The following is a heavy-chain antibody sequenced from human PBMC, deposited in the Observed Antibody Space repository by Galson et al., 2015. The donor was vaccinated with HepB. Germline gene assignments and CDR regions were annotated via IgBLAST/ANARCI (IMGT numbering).Heavy chain of an antibody. CDR1: GFTFSSYW. J-gene: IGHJ6*02. CDR3: ARGNKGLRSTQDYYYYYYGMDV. Sequence: SLRLSCAASGFTFSSYWMSWVRQAPGKGLEWVANIKQDGSEKYYVDSVKGRFTISRDNAKNSLYLQMNSLRAEDTAVYYCARGNKGLRSTQDYYYYYYGMDVWGQGTTVTVSS. V-gene: IGHV3-7*03. D-gene: IGHD4-17*01. CDR2: IKQDGSEK.